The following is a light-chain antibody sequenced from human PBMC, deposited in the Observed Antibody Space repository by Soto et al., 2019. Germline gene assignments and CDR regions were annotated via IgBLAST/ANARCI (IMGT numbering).Light chain of an antibody. CDR3: SSYTSSSTLL. CDR1: SNDIGGYNY. Sequence: QSALTQPASVSGSPGQSITFSCTGTSNDIGGYNYVSWYQQHPGKVPTLMIFDVSNRPSGVSYRFSGSKSGNTASLTISGLQAEDEADYYCSSYTSSSTLLFGGGTKLTVL. CDR2: DVS. J-gene: IGLJ2*01. V-gene: IGLV2-14*01.